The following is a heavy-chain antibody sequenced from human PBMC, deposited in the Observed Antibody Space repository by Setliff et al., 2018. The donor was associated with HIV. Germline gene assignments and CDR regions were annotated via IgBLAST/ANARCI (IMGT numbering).Heavy chain of an antibody. CDR3: ARGETPTGSSSWPMSDAFDI. J-gene: IGHJ3*02. CDR2: INPSGGST. V-gene: IGHV1-46*01. Sequence: GASVKVSCKASGYTFTSYYMHWVRQAPGQGLEWMGIINPSGGSTSYAQKFQGRVTMTRDTSTSTVYMELSSLRSEDTAVYYCARGETPTGSSSWPMSDAFDIWGQGTMVTVSS. D-gene: IGHD6-13*01. CDR1: GYTFTSYY.